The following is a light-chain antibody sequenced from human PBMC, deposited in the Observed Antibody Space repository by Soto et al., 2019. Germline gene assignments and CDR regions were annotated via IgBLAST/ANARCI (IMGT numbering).Light chain of an antibody. CDR3: QQYGSSLGVT. CDR2: DAS. CDR1: QSVSSY. V-gene: IGKV3-20*01. Sequence: EIVFTQSPATLSLSPLERATLSFRASQSVSSYLAWYQQKPGQPPRLLIYDASNRATGIPARFSGSGSGTDFTLTISRLEPEDFAVYYCQQYGSSLGVTFGGGTKVDIK. J-gene: IGKJ4*01.